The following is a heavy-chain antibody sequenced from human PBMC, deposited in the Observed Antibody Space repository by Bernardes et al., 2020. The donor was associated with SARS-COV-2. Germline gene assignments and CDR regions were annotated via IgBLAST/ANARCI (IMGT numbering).Heavy chain of an antibody. CDR2: IYYSGST. Sequence: ETLSLTCTVSGGTTSSYYWSWIRQPPGKGLEWIGYIYYSGSTNYNPSLKSRVTISVDTSKNQFSLKLSSVTAADTAVYYCARATEGYSSSWYLDYWGQGTLVTVSS. CDR3: ARATEGYSSSWYLDY. J-gene: IGHJ4*02. V-gene: IGHV4-59*01. CDR1: GGTTSSYY. D-gene: IGHD6-13*01.